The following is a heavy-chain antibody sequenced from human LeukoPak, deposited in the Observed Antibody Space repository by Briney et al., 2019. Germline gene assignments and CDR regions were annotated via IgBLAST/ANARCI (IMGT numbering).Heavy chain of an antibody. CDR2: INPDGSGA. CDR3: ARLFGGVTTFDH. Sequence: GGSLRLSCAASGFTFSPYWMSWVRQGPGKGLDWVASINPDGSGASYVDSVKGRFTISRDNAQNSLYLQMSSLSAEDTAVYYCARLFGGVTTFDHWGQGTLVAVSS. V-gene: IGHV3-7*01. D-gene: IGHD4-17*01. J-gene: IGHJ5*02. CDR1: GFTFSPYW.